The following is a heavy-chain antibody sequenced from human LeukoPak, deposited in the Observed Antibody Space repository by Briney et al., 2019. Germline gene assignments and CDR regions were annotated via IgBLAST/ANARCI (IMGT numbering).Heavy chain of an antibody. D-gene: IGHD3-3*01. V-gene: IGHV3-23*01. CDR2: ISGSGGGT. CDR1: GFTFSSYA. Sequence: GGSLRLSCAASGFTFSSYAMSWVRQAPGKGLEWVAAISGSGGGTYYAGSVKGRFTISRDNSKNTLYLQMNSLRADDTAVYYCAKDPIIDNFWNGPFDNWGQGTLVTVSS. CDR3: AKDPIIDNFWNGPFDN. J-gene: IGHJ4*02.